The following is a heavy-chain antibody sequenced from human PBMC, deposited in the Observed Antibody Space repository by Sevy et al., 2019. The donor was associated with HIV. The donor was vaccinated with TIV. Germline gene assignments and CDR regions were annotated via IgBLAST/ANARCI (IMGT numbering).Heavy chain of an antibody. D-gene: IGHD2-2*01. CDR2: IKQDGSER. J-gene: IGHJ6*03. V-gene: IGHV3-7*01. CDR3: ARDSQNIVVVPAATITYCYSSYMDV. CDR1: GFTFSSYW. Sequence: GGSLRLSCAASGFTFSSYWMSWVRQAPGKGLEGVANIKQDGSERYYEDPVKGRFTISSDNTKNSLYLQMNRLRVEDTAVYYCARDSQNIVVVPAATITYCYSSYMDVWVKGTTVPVSS.